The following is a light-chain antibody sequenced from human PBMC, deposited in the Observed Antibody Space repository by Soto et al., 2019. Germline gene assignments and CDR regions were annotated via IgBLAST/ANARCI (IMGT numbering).Light chain of an antibody. J-gene: IGKJ2*01. V-gene: IGKV1-5*01. CDR2: HAS. CDR1: QSISNW. CDR3: QQYNAYPYT. Sequence: DIQMTQSPSTLSTSVGDRVTITCRASQSISNWLAWYQQKPGKAPKLLIYHASSLQSGVPSRFSGSGSGTEFTLTIGSLQPGDFATYYCQQYNAYPYTFGQGTNLEIK.